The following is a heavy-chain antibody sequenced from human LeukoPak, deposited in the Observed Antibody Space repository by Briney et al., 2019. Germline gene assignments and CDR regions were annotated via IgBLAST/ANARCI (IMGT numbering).Heavy chain of an antibody. CDR2: IKQDGSEK. CDR3: ARDLNCSSTSCYPWAYYYYGMDV. J-gene: IGHJ6*02. CDR1: GFTLCSYR. V-gene: IGHV3-7*01. Sequence: GGSLRLSCAASGFTLCSYRTSWVRQAPGKGLEWVANIKQDGSEKYYVDSVRGGFTISRDNAKISLYLQMTSLRAEDTAVYYCARDLNCSSTSCYPWAYYYYGMDVWGQGTTVTVSS. D-gene: IGHD2-2*01.